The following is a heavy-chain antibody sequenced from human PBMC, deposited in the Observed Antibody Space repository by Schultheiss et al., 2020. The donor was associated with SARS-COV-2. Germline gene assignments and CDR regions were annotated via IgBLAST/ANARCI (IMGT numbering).Heavy chain of an antibody. V-gene: IGHV1-2*02. Sequence: ASVKVSCKASGYTFTGYYMHWVRQAPGQGLEWMGWINPNSGGTNYAQKFQGRVTMTRDTSISTAYMELSSLRSEDTAVYYCASRADYSSSGGDWFDYWGQGTLVTVSS. J-gene: IGHJ4*02. D-gene: IGHD6-6*01. CDR2: INPNSGGT. CDR1: GYTFTGYY. CDR3: ASRADYSSSGGDWFDY.